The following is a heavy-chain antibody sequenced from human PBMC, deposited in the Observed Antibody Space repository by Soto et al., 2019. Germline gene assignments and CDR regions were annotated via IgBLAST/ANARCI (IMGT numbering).Heavy chain of an antibody. D-gene: IGHD6-19*01. V-gene: IGHV3-23*01. J-gene: IGHJ3*02. CDR3: ARQGRKWLAHDAFDI. CDR2: ISGSGGST. CDR1: GFTFSSYA. Sequence: XGSLSLSFAASGFTFSSYAMSWVRQAPGKGLEWVSAISGSGGSTYYADSVKGRFTISRDNSKNTLYLQMNSLRAEDTAVYYCARQGRKWLAHDAFDIWGQGTMVTVSS.